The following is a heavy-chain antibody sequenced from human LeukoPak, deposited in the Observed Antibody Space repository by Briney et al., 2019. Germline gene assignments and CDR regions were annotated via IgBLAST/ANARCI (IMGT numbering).Heavy chain of an antibody. Sequence: PGGSLRLSCAASGFTLSDHYIDCARQAPGKGLEGVGRSGNKADSYTKEYAASVKDRFTFSRDDAKNSLYLHMNSLEVEDTAVYRCTRGYSGISVYAFDIWGPGTVVTVSS. V-gene: IGHV3-72*01. D-gene: IGHD1-26*01. J-gene: IGHJ3*02. CDR2: SGNKADSYTK. CDR3: TRGYSGISVYAFDI. CDR1: GFTLSDHY.